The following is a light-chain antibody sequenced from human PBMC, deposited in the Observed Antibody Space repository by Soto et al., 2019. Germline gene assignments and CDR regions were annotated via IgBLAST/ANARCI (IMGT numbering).Light chain of an antibody. CDR2: WAS. CDR1: LNIYFKSNNRNN. CDR3: QQYFITPLT. V-gene: IGKV4-1*01. J-gene: IGKJ4*01. Sequence: DIVMTQSPDSLRVSLGERATISCTSCLNIYFKSNNRNNLAWYQQKTGQPPKLLVYWASTRESGVPDRFTGSGAGTYFTLTIDNVQPDDVAVYYWQQYFITPLTGGGGTRVDIK.